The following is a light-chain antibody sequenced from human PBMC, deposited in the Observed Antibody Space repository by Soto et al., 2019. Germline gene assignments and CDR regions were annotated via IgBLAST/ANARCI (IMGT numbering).Light chain of an antibody. V-gene: IGLV1-40*01. Sequence: QSVLTQSPSVSGAPGQRVTISCTGSSSNIGAGYDVHWYQQLPGTAPKLLIYGNSDRPSGVPDRFSGSKSGTSASQAINGLQAEDEADYYCQSYDSSLSAYVFGTGTKSPS. CDR3: QSYDSSLSAYV. J-gene: IGLJ1*01. CDR1: SSNIGAGYD. CDR2: GNS.